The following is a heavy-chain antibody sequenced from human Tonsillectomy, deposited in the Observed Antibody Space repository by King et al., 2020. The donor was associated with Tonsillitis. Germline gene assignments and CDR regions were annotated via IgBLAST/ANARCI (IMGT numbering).Heavy chain of an antibody. Sequence: VQLVESGGGLVQPGGSLSLSCAASGFTFSSFAMNWVRQAPGEGLEWVSTISGSGGSTYYAASVKGRFTISSYNSKNTLHLQMDSLRAEDTAVYYCAKGGSGWYGGLDYWGQGTLVTVSS. CDR1: GFTFSSFA. V-gene: IGHV3-23*04. CDR2: ISGSGGST. D-gene: IGHD6-19*01. J-gene: IGHJ4*02. CDR3: AKGGSGWYGGLDY.